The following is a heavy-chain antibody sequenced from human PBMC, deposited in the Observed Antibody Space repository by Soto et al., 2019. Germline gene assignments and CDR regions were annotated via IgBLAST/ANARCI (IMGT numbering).Heavy chain of an antibody. Sequence: QVQLVQSGAEVKKPGSSVKVSCKSSGGTFSNYGFSWVRQAPGQGLECMGVIVPIFGAEHPQKFQGRVTITAXXPXNXXFMELRGLRSEDTAVYYCARGGSDYEGSGYYQGHVWGQGTTVTVSS. CDR2: IVPIFGA. D-gene: IGHD3-22*01. CDR3: ARGGSDYEGSGYYQGHV. V-gene: IGHV1-69*12. CDR1: GGTFSNYG. J-gene: IGHJ6*02.